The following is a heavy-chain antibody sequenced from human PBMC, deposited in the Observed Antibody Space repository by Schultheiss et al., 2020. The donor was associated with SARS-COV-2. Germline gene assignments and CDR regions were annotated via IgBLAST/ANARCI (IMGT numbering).Heavy chain of an antibody. CDR2: INHSGST. Sequence: LSLPFSFYGGSFSGYYWSWIRQPPGKGLEWIGEINHSGSTNYNPSLKSRVTISVDTSKNQFSLKLSSVTAADTAVYYCARGYRGYCSSTSCRLSYSNYFYYMDVWGKGTTVTVSS. CDR1: GGSFSGYY. CDR3: ARGYRGYCSSTSCRLSYSNYFYYMDV. D-gene: IGHD2-2*01. V-gene: IGHV4-34*01. J-gene: IGHJ6*03.